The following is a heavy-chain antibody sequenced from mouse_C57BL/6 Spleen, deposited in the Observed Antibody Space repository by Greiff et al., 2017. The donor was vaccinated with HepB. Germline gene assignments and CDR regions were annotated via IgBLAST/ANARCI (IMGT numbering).Heavy chain of an antibody. D-gene: IGHD3-2*02. Sequence: EVQLVESGGGLVQPKGSLKLSCAASGFSFNTYAMNWVRQAPGKGLEWVARIRSKSNNYATYYADSVKDRFTISRDDSESMLYLQMNNLKTEDTAMYYCVPDSSGYGLLDAYWGQGTLVTVSA. J-gene: IGHJ3*01. CDR3: VPDSSGYGLLDAY. CDR2: IRSKSNNYAT. V-gene: IGHV10-1*01. CDR1: GFSFNTYA.